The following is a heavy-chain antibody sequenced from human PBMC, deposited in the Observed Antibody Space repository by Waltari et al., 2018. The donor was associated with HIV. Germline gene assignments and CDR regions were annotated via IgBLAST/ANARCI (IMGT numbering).Heavy chain of an antibody. CDR3: ARGVYYYDSSGSYYFDY. D-gene: IGHD3-22*01. J-gene: IGHJ4*02. Sequence: QVQLQESGPGLVKPSETLSLTCTVSGGSINNYYWSWIRQPAGKGLEWIGRIYSSGSTNYNPSLKSRVTMSVDTSKNQFSRKLSSVTAADTAVYFCARGVYYYDSSGSYYFDYWGQGTLVTVSS. V-gene: IGHV4-4*07. CDR1: GGSINNYY. CDR2: IYSSGST.